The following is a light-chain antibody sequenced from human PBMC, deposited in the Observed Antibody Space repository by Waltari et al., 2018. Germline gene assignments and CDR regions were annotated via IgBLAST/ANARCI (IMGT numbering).Light chain of an antibody. Sequence: DIQLTQSPSFLSASVGDRVSITCRASQGITTYLAWYQQKPGKAHKLLIFAASTLQSGVPSRFRGSGSGTEFTLTINSLRPEDFATYYCQQLNSYPPTFGPGTKVDI. V-gene: IGKV1-9*01. CDR1: QGITTY. CDR2: AAS. J-gene: IGKJ3*01. CDR3: QQLNSYPPT.